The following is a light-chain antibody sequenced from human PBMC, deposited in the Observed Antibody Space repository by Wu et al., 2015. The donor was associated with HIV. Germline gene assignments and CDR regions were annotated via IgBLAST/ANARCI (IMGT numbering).Light chain of an antibody. CDR1: QSISRW. CDR3: QQYDRSPPLYS. J-gene: IGKJ2*03. Sequence: DIQMTQSPSTLSASIGDRVTIACRASQSISRWLGWYQQKPGKAPNLLIYEASNLENGVPSRFSGSGSGTEFTLTISRLEPEDFAVYYCQQYDRSPPLYSFGQGTK. V-gene: IGKV1-5*03. CDR2: EAS.